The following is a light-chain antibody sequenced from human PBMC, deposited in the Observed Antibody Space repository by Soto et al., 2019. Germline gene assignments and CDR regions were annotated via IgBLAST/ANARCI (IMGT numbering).Light chain of an antibody. J-gene: IGLJ2*01. V-gene: IGLV1-40*01. CDR2: GNS. Sequence: QPVLTQSPSVSGAPGKRVTISCTGSSSNIGAGYDVHWYQQLPGTAPKLLIYGNSNRPSGVPDRFSGSKSGTSASLAITGLQAEDEADYYCQSYDSRLSVVFGGGTKLTVL. CDR3: QSYDSRLSVV. CDR1: SSNIGAGYD.